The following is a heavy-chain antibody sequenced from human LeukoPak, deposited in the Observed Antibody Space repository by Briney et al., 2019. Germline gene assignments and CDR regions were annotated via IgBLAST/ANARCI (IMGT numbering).Heavy chain of an antibody. CDR2: IYYSGST. D-gene: IGHD4-23*01. V-gene: IGHV4-59*12. J-gene: IGHJ4*02. CDR1: GGSISSYY. Sequence: SETLSLTCTVSGGSISSYYWNWIRQPPGKGLEWIGYIYYSGSTKYNPSLKSRVTISVDTSKNQFSLKLSSVTAADTAVYYCARVAVTVLTFDYWGQGTLVTVSS. CDR3: ARVAVTVLTFDY.